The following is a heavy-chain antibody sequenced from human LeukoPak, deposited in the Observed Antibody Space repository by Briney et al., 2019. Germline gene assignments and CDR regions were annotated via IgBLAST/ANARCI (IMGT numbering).Heavy chain of an antibody. V-gene: IGHV3-9*01. D-gene: IGHD6-13*01. CDR3: AKDVSYSSSWYHLDY. CDR1: GFTFDDYA. CDR2: ISWNSGSI. J-gene: IGHJ4*02. Sequence: PGRSLRLSCAASGFTFDDYAMHWVRQAPGKGLEWVSGISWNSGSIDYADSVKGRFTISRDNAKNSLYLQMNSLRAEDTALYYCAKDVSYSSSWYHLDYWGQGTLVTVSS.